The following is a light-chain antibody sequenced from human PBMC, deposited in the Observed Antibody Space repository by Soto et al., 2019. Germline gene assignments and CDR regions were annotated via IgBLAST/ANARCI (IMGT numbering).Light chain of an antibody. CDR2: EVT. Sequence: QSALTQPASVSGSPGQSITISCTGTASDVGGYDYVSWYQQHPGKAPKLMIYEVTNRPSGISNRFSGSKSGSTASLTISGLQTEDEADYYCASYTTINHVVFGGGTQLTVL. V-gene: IGLV2-14*01. CDR1: ASDVGGYDY. J-gene: IGLJ2*01. CDR3: ASYTTINHVV.